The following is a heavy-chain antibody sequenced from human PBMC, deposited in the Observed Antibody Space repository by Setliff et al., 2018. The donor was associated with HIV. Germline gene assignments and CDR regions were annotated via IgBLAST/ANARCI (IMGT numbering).Heavy chain of an antibody. Sequence: SETLSLTCTVSGGSISRDSFYWGWFRQPPGEGLEWIGSIYYSGTTYYAPSLETRLTISVDTSTNQFSLKLTSVTAADTAVYFCAGDSGYPSNWFDPWGQGILVTVSS. J-gene: IGHJ5*02. V-gene: IGHV4-39*02. CDR1: GGSISRDSFY. CDR2: IYYSGTT. D-gene: IGHD3-22*01. CDR3: AGDSGYPSNWFDP.